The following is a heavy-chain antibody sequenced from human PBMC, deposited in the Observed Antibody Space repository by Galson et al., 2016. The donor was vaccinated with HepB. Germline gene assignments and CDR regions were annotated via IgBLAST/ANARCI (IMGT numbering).Heavy chain of an antibody. CDR3: AKGFRPYRSGWERLFEHSYHYYGMDV. Sequence: SLRLSCAASGLTFSRYAMSWVRQAPGKGLEWVSSISSRGGRTYYADSVKGRFTVSRDNSKNTLYVQLNTLRAEDTAVYYCAKGFRPYRSGWERLFEHSYHYYGMDVWGQGTTVTVSS. V-gene: IGHV3-23*01. CDR2: ISSRGGRT. CDR1: GLTFSRYA. D-gene: IGHD6-19*01. J-gene: IGHJ6*02.